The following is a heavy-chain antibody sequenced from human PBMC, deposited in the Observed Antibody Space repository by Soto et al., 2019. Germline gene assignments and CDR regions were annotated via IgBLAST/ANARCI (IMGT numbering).Heavy chain of an antibody. Sequence: GGSLRLSCAASGFTFSSYGMHWVRQAPGKGLEWVAVIWYDGSNKYYADSVKGRFTISRDNSKNTLYLQMNSLRAEDTAVYYCARASGDYEGYFDYWGQGTLVTVSS. CDR3: ARASGDYEGYFDY. D-gene: IGHD4-17*01. CDR2: IWYDGSNK. J-gene: IGHJ4*02. V-gene: IGHV3-33*01. CDR1: GFTFSSYG.